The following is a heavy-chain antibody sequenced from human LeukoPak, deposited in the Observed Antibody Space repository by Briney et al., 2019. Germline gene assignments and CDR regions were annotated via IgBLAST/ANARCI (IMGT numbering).Heavy chain of an antibody. CDR2: IYHSGST. V-gene: IGHV4-30-2*01. Sequence: SETLSLTCTVSGGSISSGGYYWSWIRQPPGKGLEWIGYIYHSGSTYYNPSLKSRVTISVDRSKNQFSLKLSSVTAADTAVYYCAILDGTAMVTRYYYYMDVWGKGTTVTVSS. CDR1: GGSISSGGYY. J-gene: IGHJ6*03. D-gene: IGHD5-18*01. CDR3: AILDGTAMVTRYYYYMDV.